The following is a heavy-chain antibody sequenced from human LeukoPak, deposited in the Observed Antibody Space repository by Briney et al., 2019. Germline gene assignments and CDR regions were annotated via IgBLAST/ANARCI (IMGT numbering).Heavy chain of an antibody. D-gene: IGHD4-11*01. CDR1: GFTFSSYE. V-gene: IGHV3-48*03. CDR3: ANPPIVTSFDY. CDR2: ISSSGSTI. Sequence: GGSLRLSCAASGFTFSSYEMNWVRQAPGKGLEWVSYISSSGSTIYYADSVKGRFTISRDNAKNSLYLQMNSLRAEDTAIYYCANPPIVTSFDYWGQGTLVAVSS. J-gene: IGHJ4*02.